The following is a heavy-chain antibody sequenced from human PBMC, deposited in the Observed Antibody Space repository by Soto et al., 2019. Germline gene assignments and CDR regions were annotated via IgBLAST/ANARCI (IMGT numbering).Heavy chain of an antibody. CDR2: ISSSSSYI. Sequence: GGSLRLSCAASGFTFSSYSMNWVRQAPGKGLEWVSSISSSSSYINYADSVKGRFTISGDNAKNSLYRQMNSLRAEDTAVYYCARDPGYSSSSGYWGQGTLVTVSS. CDR1: GFTFSSYS. CDR3: ARDPGYSSSSGY. D-gene: IGHD6-6*01. J-gene: IGHJ4*02. V-gene: IGHV3-21*01.